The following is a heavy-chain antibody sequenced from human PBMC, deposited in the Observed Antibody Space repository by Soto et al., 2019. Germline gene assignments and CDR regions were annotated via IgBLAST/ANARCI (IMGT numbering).Heavy chain of an antibody. Sequence: QITLKQSGTTLVKPTQALTMTCTFTGFSLSTSGVGVGWIRQPPGKALEWLALIYWDDDKPYSPSLKSKLTTTKDTTKDQVALTMSNMDPMETATYYYAQADIDYTTFNYCGKGTLVTVAS. CDR2: IYWDDDK. V-gene: IGHV2-5*02. CDR3: AQADIDYTTFNY. D-gene: IGHD3-3*01. CDR1: GFSLSTSGVG. J-gene: IGHJ4*02.